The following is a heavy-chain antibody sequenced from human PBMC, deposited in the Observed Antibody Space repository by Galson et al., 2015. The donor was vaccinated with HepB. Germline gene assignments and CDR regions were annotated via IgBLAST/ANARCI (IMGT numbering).Heavy chain of an antibody. D-gene: IGHD2-21*02. CDR1: GYTFTSYG. Sequence: SVKVSCKASGYTFTSYGISWVRQAPGQGLEWMGWISAYNGNTNYAQKLQGRVTMTTDTSTSTAYMELRSLRSDDTAVYYCARATTLAYCGGDCYSNYFDYWGQGTLVTVPS. J-gene: IGHJ4*02. CDR3: ARATTLAYCGGDCYSNYFDY. V-gene: IGHV1-18*04. CDR2: ISAYNGNT.